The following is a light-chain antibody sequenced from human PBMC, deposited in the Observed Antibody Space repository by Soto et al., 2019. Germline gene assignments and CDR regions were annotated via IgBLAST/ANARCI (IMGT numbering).Light chain of an antibody. CDR2: AAT. CDR3: QQSHSTPLYP. CDR1: QSINTY. Sequence: DIQLTQSPPSLSASVGDRVTITCRASQSINTYLNWYQQNPGKAPKLLIYAATSLQSGVPSRFSGSGSGTDFTLTISSLQPEDFATYYCQQSHSTPLYPFGQGTKL. V-gene: IGKV1-39*01. J-gene: IGKJ2*01.